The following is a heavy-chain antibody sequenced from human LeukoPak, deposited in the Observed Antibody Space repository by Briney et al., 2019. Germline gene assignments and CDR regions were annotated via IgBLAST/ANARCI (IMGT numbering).Heavy chain of an antibody. V-gene: IGHV3-21*01. CDR1: GFTFSSYS. D-gene: IGHD5/OR15-5a*01. CDR2: ISSSSGYI. CDR3: ARRRSTEGDDGFDY. Sequence: MAGGSLRLSCAASGFTFSSYSMNWVRQAPGKGLEWVSSISSSSGYIYYADSVKGRFTISRDNAKNSLYLQMNSLRAEDTAVYYCARRRSTEGDDGFDYWGQGTLVTVSS. J-gene: IGHJ4*02.